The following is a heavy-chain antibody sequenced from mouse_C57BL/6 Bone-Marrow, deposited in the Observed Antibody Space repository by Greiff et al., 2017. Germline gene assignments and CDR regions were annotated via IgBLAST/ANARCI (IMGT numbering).Heavy chain of an antibody. CDR3: ARERLRRGIFDY. D-gene: IGHD2-4*01. CDR1: GYTFTSYG. V-gene: IGHV1-81*01. Sequence: QVHVKQSGAELARPGASVKLSCKASGYTFTSYGISWVKQRTGQGLEWIGEIYPRSGNTYYNEKFKGKATLTADKSSSTAYMELRSLTSEDSAVYFCARERLRRGIFDYWGQGTTLTVSS. CDR2: IYPRSGNT. J-gene: IGHJ2*01.